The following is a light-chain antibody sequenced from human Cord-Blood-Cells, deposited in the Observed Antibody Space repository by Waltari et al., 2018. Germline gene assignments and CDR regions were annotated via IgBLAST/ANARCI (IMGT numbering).Light chain of an antibody. V-gene: IGLV2-23*01. Sequence: QSALTQPASVSGSPGQPITIPCPGTSRDVGGYNLVPWYQQHPGKAPKLMIYEGSKRPSGVSNRFSGSKSGNTASLTISGLQAEDEADYYCCSYAGSSTYVFGTGTKVTVL. CDR3: CSYAGSSTYV. J-gene: IGLJ1*01. CDR1: SRDVGGYNL. CDR2: EGS.